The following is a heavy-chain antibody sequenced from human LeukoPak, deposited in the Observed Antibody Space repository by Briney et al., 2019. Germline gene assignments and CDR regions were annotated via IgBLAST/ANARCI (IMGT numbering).Heavy chain of an antibody. CDR1: GGSISSSSYY. CDR2: IYCSGST. CDR3: ARRGYYDAFDI. V-gene: IGHV4-39*01. J-gene: IGHJ3*02. Sequence: SETLSLTCTVSGGSISSSSYYWGWIRQPPGKGLEWIGSIYCSGSTYYNPSLKSRVTISVDTSKNQFSLKLSSVTAADTAVYYCARRGYYDAFDIWGQGTMVTVSS. D-gene: IGHD2-8*01.